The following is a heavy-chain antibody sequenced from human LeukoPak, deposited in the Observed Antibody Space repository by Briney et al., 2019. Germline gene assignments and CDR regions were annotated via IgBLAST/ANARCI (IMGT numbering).Heavy chain of an antibody. CDR2: ISSSGSYS. V-gene: IGHV3-11*06. CDR3: ARVGSIEAAGTPDY. Sequence: GGSLRLSCAASGFTFSDYYMSWTRQAPGKGLEWVSYISSSGSYSNYADSVKGRFTTSRDNAKNSLYLQMNSLSAEDTAVYSCARVGSIEAAGTPDYWGQGTLVTVSS. CDR1: GFTFSDYY. J-gene: IGHJ4*02. D-gene: IGHD6-13*01.